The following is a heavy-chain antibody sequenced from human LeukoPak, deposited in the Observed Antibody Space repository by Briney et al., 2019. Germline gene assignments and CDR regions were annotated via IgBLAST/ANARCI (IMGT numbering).Heavy chain of an antibody. D-gene: IGHD4-17*01. CDR2: MNPIVGAT. Sequence: ASVKVSFKAPGNTFPIQYFHWVRQAPGQRLEWMGMMNPIVGATHYAQNFQGRATMTRDTSTNTVYMEVSSLRPEDTAVYYCAYGDDNNWLDSCGQGTLVSVSS. CDR3: AYGDDNNWLDS. J-gene: IGHJ5*01. CDR1: GNTFPIQY. V-gene: IGHV1-46*01.